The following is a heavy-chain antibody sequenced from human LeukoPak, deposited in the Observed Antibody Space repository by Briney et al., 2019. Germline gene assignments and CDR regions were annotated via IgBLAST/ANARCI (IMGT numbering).Heavy chain of an antibody. CDR1: GFTFCAYS. Sequence: GGTLRFSGAASGFTFCAYSMIWLPQVTGKGLEGLSCIGRVGDTYYADSVQGRFTISRDNSKNTVYLQMKSLRAEDTAIYYCVKDRPCDGCMPMDAWGQGTTVTVSS. D-gene: IGHD5-24*01. CDR3: VKDRPCDGCMPMDA. V-gene: IGHV3-23*01. J-gene: IGHJ6*02. CDR2: IGRVGDT.